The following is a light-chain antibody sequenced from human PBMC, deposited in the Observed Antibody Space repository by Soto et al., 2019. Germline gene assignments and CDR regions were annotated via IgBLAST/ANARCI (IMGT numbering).Light chain of an antibody. CDR3: QSYDSSLSGSV. J-gene: IGLJ3*02. CDR2: GNS. Sequence: QSVLTQPPSVSGAPGQRVTISFTGSISNIGAGYDVHWYQQLPGTAPKLLIYGNSNRPSGVPDRFSGSKSGTSASLAITGLQAEDEADYYCQSYDSSLSGSVFGGGTKLTVL. CDR1: ISNIGAGYD. V-gene: IGLV1-40*01.